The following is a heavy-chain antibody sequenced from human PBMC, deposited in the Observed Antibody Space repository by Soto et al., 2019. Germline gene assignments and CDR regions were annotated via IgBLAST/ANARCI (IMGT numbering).Heavy chain of an antibody. CDR2: IYPGDSDT. Sequence: PGESLKISCKGSGYSFTSYWIAWVRQMPGKGLEWMGIIYPGDSDTRYSPSFQGQVTLSADKSINTAYLQWSSLKASDTAVYYCAKTRRSDYLYYYGLDVWGQGTTVTVSS. D-gene: IGHD4-17*01. J-gene: IGHJ6*02. CDR3: AKTRRSDYLYYYGLDV. V-gene: IGHV5-51*01. CDR1: GYSFTSYW.